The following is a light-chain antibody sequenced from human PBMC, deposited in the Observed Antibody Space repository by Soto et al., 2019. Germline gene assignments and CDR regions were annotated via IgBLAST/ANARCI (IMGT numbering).Light chain of an antibody. Sequence: DIQMTQSPSSLSASVGDRVTITCRASQGIYNYLAWYQQKPGKAPKLLIYAASTLEAGVPPRFSGSGSGTDFTLTISSLQPEDVATYYCHKYNSALLTFGQGTRLEIK. CDR2: AAS. V-gene: IGKV1-27*01. J-gene: IGKJ5*01. CDR1: QGIYNY. CDR3: HKYNSALLT.